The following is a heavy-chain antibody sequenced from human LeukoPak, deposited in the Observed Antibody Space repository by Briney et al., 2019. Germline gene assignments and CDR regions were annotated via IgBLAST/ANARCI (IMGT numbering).Heavy chain of an antibody. J-gene: IGHJ6*03. D-gene: IGHD2-21*01. CDR1: GFTFSSYS. CDR3: ARDPSPCGGDCYYYYYMDV. Sequence: GGSLRLSCAASGFTFSSYSMIWVRQAPGKGLEWVSSISSSSSYIYYADSVKGRFTISRDNAKNSLYLQMNSLRAEDTAVYYCARDPSPCGGDCYYYYYMDVWGKGTTVTVSS. CDR2: ISSSSSYI. V-gene: IGHV3-21*01.